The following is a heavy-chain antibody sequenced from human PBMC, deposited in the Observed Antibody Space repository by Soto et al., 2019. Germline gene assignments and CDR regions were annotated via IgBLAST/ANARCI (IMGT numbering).Heavy chain of an antibody. CDR3: ARCAGTTVTTCVFDI. D-gene: IGHD4-17*01. CDR2: IGTAGDT. Sequence: HPGGSLRLSCAASGFPLRTYDMHWVRQATGKGLEWVSGIGTAGDTYYPGSVKGRFTISRENAKNSLYLQMNSLRAGDTAVYYCARCAGTTVTTCVFDIWGQGTMVTVSS. J-gene: IGHJ3*02. CDR1: GFPLRTYD. V-gene: IGHV3-13*01.